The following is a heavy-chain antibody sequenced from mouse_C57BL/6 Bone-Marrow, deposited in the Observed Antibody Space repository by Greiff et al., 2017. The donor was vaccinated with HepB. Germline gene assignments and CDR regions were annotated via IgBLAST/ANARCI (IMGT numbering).Heavy chain of an antibody. Sequence: VQLVESGPGLVQPSQSLSITCTVSGFSLTSYGVHWVRQSPGKGLEWLGVIWSGGSTDYNAAFISRLSISKDNSKSQVFFKMNSLQADDTAIYYCARNAFITTVVAWYYDVWGTGTTVTVSS. CDR2: IWSGGST. J-gene: IGHJ1*03. D-gene: IGHD1-1*01. CDR1: GFSLTSYG. CDR3: ARNAFITTVVAWYYDV. V-gene: IGHV2-2*01.